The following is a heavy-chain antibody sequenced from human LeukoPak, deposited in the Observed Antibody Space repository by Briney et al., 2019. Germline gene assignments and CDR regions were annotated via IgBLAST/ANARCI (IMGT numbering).Heavy chain of an antibody. D-gene: IGHD3/OR15-3a*01. CDR2: MNPDSGDT. Sequence: ASVKVSCKASGYSFTTYDLNWVRQAPGQGLEWMGWMNPDSGDTGYAQKFQGRVTMTEDTSTDTAYMELSSLRSEDTAVYYCATALRGTEPDYWGQGTLVTVSS. CDR1: GYSFTTYD. CDR3: ATALRGTEPDY. V-gene: IGHV1-8*01. J-gene: IGHJ4*02.